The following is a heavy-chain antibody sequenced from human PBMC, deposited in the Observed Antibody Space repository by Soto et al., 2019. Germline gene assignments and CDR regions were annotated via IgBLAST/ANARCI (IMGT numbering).Heavy chain of an antibody. V-gene: IGHV3-30*01. CDR2: ISFDSSNK. Sequence: PGGSLRLSCAGSGFSFSSYTMHWVRQAPGKGLEWVALISFDSSNKYYADSVKGRFSISRDNSKNTLYLQMDSLRPDDTALYYCARDRLRLGELSLIGYFDYWGQGTLVTVSS. CDR1: GFSFSSYT. J-gene: IGHJ4*02. D-gene: IGHD3-16*02. CDR3: ARDRLRLGELSLIGYFDY.